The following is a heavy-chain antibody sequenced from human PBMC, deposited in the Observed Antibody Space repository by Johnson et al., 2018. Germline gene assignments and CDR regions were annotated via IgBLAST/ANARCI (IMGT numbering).Heavy chain of an antibody. CDR1: GFTFDDYA. CDR3: SRGGGAFDI. CDR2: ISGSGVST. J-gene: IGHJ3*02. V-gene: IGHV3-23*04. Sequence: VQLVQSGGGLVQXGRSLRLSCAASGFTFDDYAMHWVRQAPGKGLEWVSGISGSGVSTYYADSVKGRFTISRDNSKNTLYLQMNSLRAEDTAVYYSSRGGGAFDIWGQGTMVTVSS. D-gene: IGHD6-13*01.